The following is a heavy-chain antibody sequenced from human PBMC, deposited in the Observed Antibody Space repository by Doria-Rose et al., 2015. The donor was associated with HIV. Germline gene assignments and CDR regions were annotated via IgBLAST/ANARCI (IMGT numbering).Heavy chain of an antibody. CDR2: IFSDDER. CDR1: GVSLSSPGMG. Sequence: SGPVLVKPTETLTLTCTVSGVSLSSPGMGVSWIRQPPGKALEWLANIFSDDERSYETSLKCRLTISKGTSKSQVVLTMTDMDPVDTATYYCARIKSSRWYHKYYFDFWGQGTLVIVSA. D-gene: IGHD6-13*01. V-gene: IGHV2-26*01. CDR3: ARIKSSRWYHKYYFDF. J-gene: IGHJ4*02.